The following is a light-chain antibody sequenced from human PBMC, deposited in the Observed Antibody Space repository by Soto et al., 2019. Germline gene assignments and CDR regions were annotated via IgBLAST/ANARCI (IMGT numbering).Light chain of an antibody. CDR3: SSYTSSSTWV. J-gene: IGLJ3*02. CDR2: EVS. V-gene: IGLV2-14*01. Sequence: QSVLTQPASVSGSPGQSITISCTGTSSDIGGHNYVSWYQHHPGKAPKLIIYEVSDRPSGISARFSASTSGNTASLTISGVQAEDEADYYCSSYTSSSTWVFGGGTQLTVL. CDR1: SSDIGGHNY.